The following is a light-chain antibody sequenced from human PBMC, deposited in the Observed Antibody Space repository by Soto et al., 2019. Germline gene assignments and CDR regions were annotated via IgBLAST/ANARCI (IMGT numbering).Light chain of an antibody. V-gene: IGLV1-40*01. CDR2: AKT. CDR1: SSNIGAGYD. CDR3: QSYDSSLSGSGV. Sequence: QSVLAQPPSVSGAPGQRVTISCTGSSSNIGAGYDVHWYQQFPGTAPKLLIYAKTNRPSGVPDRFSGSWSGTAASLAITGLRAEDEADYYCQSYDSSLSGSGVFGGGTKLTVL. J-gene: IGLJ3*02.